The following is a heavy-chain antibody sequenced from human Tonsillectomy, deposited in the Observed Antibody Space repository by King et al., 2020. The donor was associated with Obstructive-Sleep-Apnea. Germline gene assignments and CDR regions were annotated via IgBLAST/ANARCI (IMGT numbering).Heavy chain of an antibody. CDR2: ISGSGGST. Sequence: DGQLVQSGGGLVQPGGSLRLSCAASGFTFSSYAMSWVRQAPGKGLEWVSAISGSGGSTYYADSVKGRFTISRDNSKNTLYLQMNSLRAEDTALYYCAKDPLFINTYYYDSSGSYTPDWGQGTLVTVSS. D-gene: IGHD3-22*01. J-gene: IGHJ4*02. V-gene: IGHV3-23*04. CDR1: GFTFSSYA. CDR3: AKDPLFINTYYYDSSGSYTPD.